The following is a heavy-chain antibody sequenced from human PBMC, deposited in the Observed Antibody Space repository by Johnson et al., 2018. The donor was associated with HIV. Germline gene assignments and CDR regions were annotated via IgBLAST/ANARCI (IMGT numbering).Heavy chain of an antibody. D-gene: IGHD6-13*01. CDR3: AKVRSSSWYDAFDL. V-gene: IGHV3-15*01. CDR2: IKSKTDGGTT. Sequence: VQLVESGGGLIQPGGSLRLSCAASGFTVSSNYMSWVRQAPGKGLEWVGRIKSKTDGGTTDYAAPVKGRFTISRDNSKNTLYLQMNSLRIEDTAVYYCAKVRSSSWYDAFDLWGQGTMVTVSS. CDR1: GFTVSSNY. J-gene: IGHJ3*01.